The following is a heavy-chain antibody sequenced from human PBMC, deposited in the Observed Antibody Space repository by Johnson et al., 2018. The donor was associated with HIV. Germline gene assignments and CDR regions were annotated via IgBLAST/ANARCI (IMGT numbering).Heavy chain of an antibody. J-gene: IGHJ3*02. V-gene: IGHV3-30*14. CDR3: AREAQTHAFDI. CDR2: ISYDGSNK. CDR1: GFTFSSYA. Sequence: QVQLVESGGGVVQPGRSLRLSCAASGFTFSSYAMHWVRQAPGKGLEWVAVISYDGSNKYYPGSVKGRFTISRENAKNSLYLQMNSLRAGDTAVYYCAREAQTHAFDIWGQGTMVTVSS. D-gene: IGHD4-23*01.